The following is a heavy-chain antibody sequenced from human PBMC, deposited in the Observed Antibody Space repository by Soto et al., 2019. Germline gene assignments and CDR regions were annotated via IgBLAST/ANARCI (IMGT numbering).Heavy chain of an antibody. CDR1: GFTFSSYS. CDR2: ISSSSSYI. V-gene: IGHV3-21*01. CDR3: ARDGDRRLGYCSGGSCYSMRGYYYYGMDV. J-gene: IGHJ6*02. Sequence: EVQLVESGGGLVKPGGSLRLSCAASGFTFSSYSMNWVRQAPGKGLEWVSSISSSSSYIYYADSVKGRFTISRDNAKNSLYLQMNSLRAEDTAVYYCARDGDRRLGYCSGGSCYSMRGYYYYGMDVWGQGTTVTVSS. D-gene: IGHD2-15*01.